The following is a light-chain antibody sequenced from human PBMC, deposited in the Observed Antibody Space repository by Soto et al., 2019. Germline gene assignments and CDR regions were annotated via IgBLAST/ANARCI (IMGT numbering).Light chain of an antibody. CDR3: QQSYSPPTWT. CDR2: AAS. V-gene: IGKV1-39*01. Sequence: DIQMTQSPSSLSASVGDRVTITCRASQSISRYLNWYQQKTVKDPKILIYAASSLQSGVPSRISGSGSGTDFTLTIISLQPADFATYYCQQSYSPPTWTFGQGTKVEIK. CDR1: QSISRY. J-gene: IGKJ1*01.